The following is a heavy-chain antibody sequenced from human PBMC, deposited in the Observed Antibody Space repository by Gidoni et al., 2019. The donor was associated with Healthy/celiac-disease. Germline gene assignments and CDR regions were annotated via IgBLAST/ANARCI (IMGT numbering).Heavy chain of an antibody. Sequence: QVQLQESGPGLVKPSQTLSLTCTVSGGSISSGGYYWSWIRQHPGKGLEWIGYIYYSGSTYYNPALKSRVTISVDTSKKQFSLKLSSVNAADTAVYYWAREHSSSWQVDYWGQGTLVTVSS. CDR3: AREHSSSWQVDY. CDR1: GGSISSGGYY. V-gene: IGHV4-31*03. J-gene: IGHJ4*02. D-gene: IGHD6-13*01. CDR2: IYYSGST.